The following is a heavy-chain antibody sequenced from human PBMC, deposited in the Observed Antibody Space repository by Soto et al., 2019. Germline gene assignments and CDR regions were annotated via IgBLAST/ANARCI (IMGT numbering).Heavy chain of an antibody. CDR2: VFYSGTT. J-gene: IGHJ5*02. Sequence: QVQLQESGPGLVKPSQTLALTCTVSGDSITSDNYYWTWIRHSPGGGLDWIGHVFYSGTTFYNPSPKSPLTISLDASERPVSPRLNSATGAEPGGYSGGRSLTFRTRFAPWRQGTLVTVSS. CDR3: GRSLTFRTRFAP. CDR1: GDSITSDNYY. D-gene: IGHD3-10*01. V-gene: IGHV4-30-4*03.